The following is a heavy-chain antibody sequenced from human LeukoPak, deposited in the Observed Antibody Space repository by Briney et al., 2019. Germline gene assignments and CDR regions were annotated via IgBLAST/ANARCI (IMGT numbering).Heavy chain of an antibody. CDR2: IYSRGST. V-gene: IGHV3-66*02. D-gene: IGHD2-15*01. Sequence: GGSLRLSCAASGFTVSTNYMSWVRQAPGKGLEWVSVIYSRGSTYYADSVKGRFTISRDNSKNTLYLQMNSLRAEDTAVYYCARGVAPQYYLDYWGQGTLVTVSS. CDR1: GFTVSTNY. CDR3: ARGVAPQYYLDY. J-gene: IGHJ4*02.